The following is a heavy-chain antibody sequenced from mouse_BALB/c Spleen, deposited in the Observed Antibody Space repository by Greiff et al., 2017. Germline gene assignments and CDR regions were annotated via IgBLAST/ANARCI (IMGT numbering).Heavy chain of an antibody. CDR2: IDTSDSYT. Sequence: QVQLKQPGAELVMPGASVKMSCKASGYTFTDYWMHWVKQRPGQGLEWIGAIDTSDSYTSYNQKFKGKATLTVDESSSTAYMQLSSLTSEDSAVYYGARSPSDWYFEGWGAGNTVTVAS. V-gene: IGHV1-69*01. CDR3: ARSPSDWYFEG. CDR1: GYTFTDYW. J-gene: IGHJ1*01.